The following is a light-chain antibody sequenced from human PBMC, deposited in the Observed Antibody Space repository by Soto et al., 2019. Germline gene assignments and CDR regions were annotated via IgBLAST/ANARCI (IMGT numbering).Light chain of an antibody. J-gene: IGLJ1*01. CDR1: SSDVGGYNY. Sequence: ALTQPASVSGSPGQSIAISCTGTSSDVGGYNYVSWHQQHPGKAPKVLISVVSNRPSGVSNRFSGSKSGNTASLTISGLQAEDEADYYCSSYRSGGTFVFGSGTKVT. CDR2: VVS. V-gene: IGLV2-14*01. CDR3: SSYRSGGTFV.